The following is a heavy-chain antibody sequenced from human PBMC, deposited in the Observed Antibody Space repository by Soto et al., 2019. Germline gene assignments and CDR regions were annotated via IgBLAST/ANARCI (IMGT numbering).Heavy chain of an antibody. V-gene: IGHV5-51*01. Sequence: PGASLKISCKGPGNSFTSFWIGWVRQMPGQGLEWMGIINPGDSDTRYSPSSQGQVTISVDKSISTAYLQWRTLKASDTAMYYCARALSGYYDSNGYLRVWGMDVWGQGTTVTVSS. D-gene: IGHD3-22*01. CDR2: INPGDSDT. J-gene: IGHJ6*02. CDR1: GNSFTSFW. CDR3: ARALSGYYDSNGYLRVWGMDV.